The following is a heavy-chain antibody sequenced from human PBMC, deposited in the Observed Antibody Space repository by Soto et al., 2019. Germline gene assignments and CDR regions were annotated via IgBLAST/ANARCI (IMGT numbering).Heavy chain of an antibody. J-gene: IGHJ4*02. CDR2: ISYDGSNK. D-gene: IGHD4-17*01. CDR3: ARDTGRYFDY. CDR1: GFTFSSYA. V-gene: IGHV3-30-3*01. Sequence: QVQLVESGGGVVQPGRSLRLSCAASGFTFSSYAMHWVRQAPGKGLEWVAVISYDGSNKYYADSVKGRFTISRDNSKNTLYLQMNSLRAEDTAVYYCARDTGRYFDYWGQGTLVPVSS.